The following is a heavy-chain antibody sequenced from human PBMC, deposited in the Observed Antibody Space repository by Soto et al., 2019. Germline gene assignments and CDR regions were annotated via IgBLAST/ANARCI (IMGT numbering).Heavy chain of an antibody. CDR3: ARLPFPWGWFDP. D-gene: IGHD3-16*01. Sequence: QVQLVESGGGLVKPGGSLRLSCAATGIVFSDYMSWVRQAPGKGLEWLSYISGSGRTIYSADSVKGRFTISRDNATNSLCLQMTNVRTEDTAVYYCARLPFPWGWFDPWGQGTLVTVSS. J-gene: IGHJ5*02. V-gene: IGHV3-11*01. CDR2: ISGSGRTI. CDR1: GIVFSDY.